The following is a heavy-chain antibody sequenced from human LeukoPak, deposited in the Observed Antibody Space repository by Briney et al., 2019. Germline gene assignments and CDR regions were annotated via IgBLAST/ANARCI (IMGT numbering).Heavy chain of an antibody. CDR2: IWYDGSNK. CDR3: ARDPGGDNAC. J-gene: IGHJ4*02. CDR1: GFTFSSYG. V-gene: IGHV3-33*01. D-gene: IGHD4-17*01. Sequence: PGRSLRLSCAASGFTFSSYGMHWVRQAPGKGLEWVAVIWYDGSNKYYADSVKGRFTISRDNSKNTLYLQMNSLRVEDTAVYYCARDPGGDNACWGQGTLVTVSS.